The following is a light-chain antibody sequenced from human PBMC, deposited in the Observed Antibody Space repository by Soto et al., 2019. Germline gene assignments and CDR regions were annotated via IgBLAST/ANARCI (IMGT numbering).Light chain of an antibody. J-gene: IGKJ1*01. Sequence: EVVMTQTPATLSVSPGERATLSCRASQSVSTNLAWYQQKPGQAPRLLVYGASTRATGIPARFSSSGSGREFPLNISSLQSEDFAVYYCQHYNNWPPWTFGQGTKVEVK. CDR2: GAS. CDR3: QHYNNWPPWT. CDR1: QSVSTN. V-gene: IGKV3D-15*01.